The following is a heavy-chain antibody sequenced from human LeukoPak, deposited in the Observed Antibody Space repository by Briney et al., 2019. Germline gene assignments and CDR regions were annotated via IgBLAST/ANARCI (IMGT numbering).Heavy chain of an antibody. CDR3: AKDGRAYGSGSYFGY. CDR1: GFSFSSYR. D-gene: IGHD3-10*01. J-gene: IGHJ4*02. Sequence: PGGSLRLSCAASGFSFSSYRMNWVRQAPGKGLEWVSSVSNSGDYIHYADSVKGRFTISRDNSKNSLYLQMNSLRAEDTAVYYCAKDGRAYGSGSYFGYWGQGTLVTVSS. V-gene: IGHV3-21*06. CDR2: VSNSGDYI.